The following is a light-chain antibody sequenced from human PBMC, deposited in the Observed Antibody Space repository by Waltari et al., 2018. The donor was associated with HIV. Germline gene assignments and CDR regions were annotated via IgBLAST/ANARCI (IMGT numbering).Light chain of an antibody. CDR1: SSDVGSYNV. J-gene: IGLJ3*02. CDR2: EDN. V-gene: IGLV2-23*01. CDR3: CSYTGSTTWV. Sequence: QSALTQPASVSGSPGQSITISCPAPSSDVGSYNVFSWYQQHPGKAPKLMIYEDNKRPSGVSNRFSGSKSGNTASLTISGLQAEDEADYYCCSYTGSTTWVFGGGTKLTVL.